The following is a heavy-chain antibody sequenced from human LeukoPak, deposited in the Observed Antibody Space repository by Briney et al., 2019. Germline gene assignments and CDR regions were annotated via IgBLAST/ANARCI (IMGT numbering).Heavy chain of an antibody. CDR1: GFTFSSYG. D-gene: IGHD6-19*01. Sequence: GGSLRLSCAASGFTFSSYGMHWVRQAPGKGLEWVAYISYDGIYKNYTDSVKGRFTIARDNSKTTLYLQMIGLRPEDSAVYFCAKDRSTGWYAGFDFWGQGTLVTVSS. CDR2: ISYDGIYK. CDR3: AKDRSTGWYAGFDF. J-gene: IGHJ5*01. V-gene: IGHV3-30*18.